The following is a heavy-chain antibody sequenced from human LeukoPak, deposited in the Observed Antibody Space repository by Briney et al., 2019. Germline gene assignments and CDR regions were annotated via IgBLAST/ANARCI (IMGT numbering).Heavy chain of an antibody. D-gene: IGHD3-22*01. CDR3: AKEDSRGHWFDY. CDR2: ISGSDTRT. Sequence: GGSLRLSCAASGFTFSSCAMSWVRQAPGKGLEWVSAISGSDTRTYYADSLKGRFTISRDNSKNTLYLQMDSLTAEDTAVYCCAKEDSRGHWFDYWGQGTLVTVSS. V-gene: IGHV3-23*01. J-gene: IGHJ4*02. CDR1: GFTFSSCA.